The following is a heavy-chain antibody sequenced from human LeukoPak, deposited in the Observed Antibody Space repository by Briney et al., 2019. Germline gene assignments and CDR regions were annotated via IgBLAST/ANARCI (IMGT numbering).Heavy chain of an antibody. D-gene: IGHD3-22*01. CDR2: INHSGST. CDR3: ARGLRYYDSSGYYGAELDY. Sequence: PSETLSLTCAVYGGSFSGYYWSWIRQPPGKGLEWIGEINHSGSTNYNPSLKSRVTISVDTSKNQFSLRLSSVTAADTAVYYCARGLRYYDSSGYYGAELDYWGQGTWSPSPQ. V-gene: IGHV4-34*01. CDR1: GGSFSGYY. J-gene: IGHJ4*02.